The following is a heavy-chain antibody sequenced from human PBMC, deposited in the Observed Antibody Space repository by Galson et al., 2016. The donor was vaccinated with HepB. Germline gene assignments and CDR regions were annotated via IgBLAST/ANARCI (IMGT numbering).Heavy chain of an antibody. CDR1: GFSLTTGGS. J-gene: IGHJ5*02. Sequence: PALVKPTQTLTLTCTFSGFSLTTGGSVGWIRQPPGKVLEWLALIYWNDDKYYRPSLKSRLTITKDTFKNQVVLTMTNMDPVDTGTYYCAPRALGAGGLVWFDPWGQGIRVTVSS. CDR2: IYWNDDK. CDR3: APRALGAGGLVWFDP. D-gene: IGHD3-10*01. V-gene: IGHV2-5*01.